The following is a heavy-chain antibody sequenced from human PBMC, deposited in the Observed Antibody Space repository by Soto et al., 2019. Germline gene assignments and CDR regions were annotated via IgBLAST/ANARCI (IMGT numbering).Heavy chain of an antibody. V-gene: IGHV3-23*01. CDR3: AKAGCSGGTCYLYYFDY. J-gene: IGHJ4*02. D-gene: IGHD2-15*01. Sequence: GGSLRLSCASSVFTFINYAMSWVRQAPGKGLEWVSTISGRGGNTYYADSVKGRFTISRDNSRNTLYLQMDSLRVEDSAVYSCAKAGCSGGTCYLYYFDYWGQGALVTVSS. CDR1: VFTFINYA. CDR2: ISGRGGNT.